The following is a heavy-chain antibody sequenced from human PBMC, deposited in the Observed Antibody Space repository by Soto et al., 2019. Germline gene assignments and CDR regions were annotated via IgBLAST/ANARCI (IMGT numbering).Heavy chain of an antibody. J-gene: IGHJ6*02. Sequence: GGSLRLSCAASGFTFSSYAMHWVRQAPDKGLEWEAVISYDESNKNYANSVKGRFTISRDNSKNTLYLQMNSLRAEDTAVYYCARDRGYCISTSCYANDYYYYGMDVWGQGTTVTVSS. D-gene: IGHD2-2*01. CDR2: ISYDESNK. V-gene: IGHV3-30-3*01. CDR3: ARDRGYCISTSCYANDYYYYGMDV. CDR1: GFTFSSYA.